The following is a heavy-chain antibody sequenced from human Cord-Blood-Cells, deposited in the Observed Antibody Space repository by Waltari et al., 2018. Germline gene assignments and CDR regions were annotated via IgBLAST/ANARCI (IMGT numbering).Heavy chain of an antibody. Sequence: QVQLQQWGAGLLKPSETLSLTCAVYGGSFSGYYWSWIRQPPGKGLEWIGEINHSGSTNYNPSLKSRVTISVDTSKNQFSLKLSSVTAADTAVYYCARTSSSSFDYWGQGTLVTVSS. CDR2: INHSGST. J-gene: IGHJ4*02. V-gene: IGHV4-34*01. CDR1: GGSFSGYY. D-gene: IGHD6-6*01. CDR3: ARTSSSSFDY.